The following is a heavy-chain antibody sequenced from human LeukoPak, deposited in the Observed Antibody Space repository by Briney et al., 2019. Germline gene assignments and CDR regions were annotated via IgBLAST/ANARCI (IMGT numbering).Heavy chain of an antibody. D-gene: IGHD3-10*01. CDR2: IWYDGSNK. CDR3: ARDSNSYGSGATIDY. J-gene: IGHJ4*02. Sequence: GGSLRLSCAASGFTFSTYGMHWVRQAPGKGLEWLTDIWYDGSNKYYTDSVKGRFTISRDNSKNTLYLQMSSLRAEDTAVYYCARDSNSYGSGATIDYWGQGALVTVSS. V-gene: IGHV3-33*01. CDR1: GFTFSTYG.